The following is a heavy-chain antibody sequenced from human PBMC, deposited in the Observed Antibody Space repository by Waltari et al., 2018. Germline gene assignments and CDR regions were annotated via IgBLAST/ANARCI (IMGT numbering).Heavy chain of an antibody. J-gene: IGHJ4*02. CDR3: ARDACVKYYYDSSGCNLDY. Sequence: QVQLMESGGGVVQPGRSLRLSCAASGFTFSSYGMPWVRQAPGKGLEGVAVIWYDGSNKYYADSVKGRFTISRDNSKNTLYLQMNSLRAEDTAVYYCARDACVKYYYDSSGCNLDYWGQGTLVTVSS. V-gene: IGHV3-33*01. CDR2: IWYDGSNK. CDR1: GFTFSSYG. D-gene: IGHD3-22*01.